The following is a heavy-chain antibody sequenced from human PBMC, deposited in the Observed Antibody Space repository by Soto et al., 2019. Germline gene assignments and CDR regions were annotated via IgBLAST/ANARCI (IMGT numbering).Heavy chain of an antibody. CDR3: AKVRSNYYYYYAMDV. D-gene: IGHD4-4*01. J-gene: IGHJ6*02. V-gene: IGHV3-23*01. CDR1: DSTFDNYA. CDR2: ITSSGGTT. Sequence: EVQLLESGGGLVQPGGSLRISCAASDSTFDNYAMNWVRQAPGKGLKWVSAITSSGGTTYYTDSVKGRFTISRDNSKNTLFLQMNSLRAEDTAVYYCAKVRSNYYYYYAMDVWGQGTTVTVYS.